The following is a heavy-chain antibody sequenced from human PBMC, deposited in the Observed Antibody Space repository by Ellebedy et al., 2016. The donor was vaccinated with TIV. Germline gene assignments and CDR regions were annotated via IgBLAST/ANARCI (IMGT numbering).Heavy chain of an antibody. CDR3: ARHRTFDFLAAYDY. J-gene: IGHJ4*02. V-gene: IGHV4-39*01. CDR2: LYYSGST. CDR1: GASISSSTYY. D-gene: IGHD3-3*01. Sequence: GSLRLSCTVTGASISSSTYYWGWIRQPPGKGLEWIGSLYYSGSTYYNPSLKTRITISADMSKNQFSLKVRSVKAADTAVYYCARHRTFDFLAAYDYWGQGTLVSVSS.